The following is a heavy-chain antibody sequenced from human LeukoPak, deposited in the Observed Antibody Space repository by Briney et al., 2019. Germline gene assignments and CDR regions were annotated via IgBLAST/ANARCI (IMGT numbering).Heavy chain of an antibody. V-gene: IGHV4-34*01. CDR1: GGSFSGYY. CDR2: INHSGST. Sequence: SETLSLTCAVYGGSFSGYYWSWIRQPPGKGLEWIGEINHSGSTNYNPSLKSRVTISVDTSKNQFSLKLSSVTAADTAAYYCARSWYVPFDYWGQGTLVTVSS. CDR3: ARSWYVPFDY. J-gene: IGHJ4*02. D-gene: IGHD6-13*01.